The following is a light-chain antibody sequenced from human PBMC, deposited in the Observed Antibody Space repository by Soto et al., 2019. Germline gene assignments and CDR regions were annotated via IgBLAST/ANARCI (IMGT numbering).Light chain of an antibody. Sequence: QSALTQPPSASGSPGQSVTISCTGTSSDVGGYNYVSWYQQHPGKAPKLMIYEVSKRPSGVPDRFSGSKSGNTASLTVSGLQAEDEPDYYCSSYAGSNNLVFGGGTKLTLL. CDR3: SSYAGSNNLV. CDR1: SSDVGGYNY. J-gene: IGLJ3*02. V-gene: IGLV2-8*01. CDR2: EVS.